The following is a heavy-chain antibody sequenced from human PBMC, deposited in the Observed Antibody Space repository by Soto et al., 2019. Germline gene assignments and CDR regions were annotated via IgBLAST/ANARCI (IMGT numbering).Heavy chain of an antibody. CDR1: GGSISSYY. CDR3: ARYGSGSSVWFDP. Sequence: SETLSLTCTVSGGSISSYYWNWIRQPPGKGLEWIGYIYYSGSTNYNPSLKSRVTISVDTSKNQFSLKLSSVTAADTAVYYCARYGSGSSVWFDPWGQGTLVTVSS. V-gene: IGHV4-59*01. J-gene: IGHJ5*02. CDR2: IYYSGST. D-gene: IGHD3-10*01.